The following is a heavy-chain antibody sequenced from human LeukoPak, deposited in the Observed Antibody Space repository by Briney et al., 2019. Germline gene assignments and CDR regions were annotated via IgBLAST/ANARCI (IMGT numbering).Heavy chain of an antibody. Sequence: GRSLRLSCAASGFTFSSYAMHWVRQAPGKGLEWVAVISYDGSNKNYADSVKGRFTISRDNSKNTLYLQMNSLRAEDTAVYYCARDYDYWGQGTLVTVSS. J-gene: IGHJ4*02. CDR3: ARDYDY. CDR1: GFTFSSYA. CDR2: ISYDGSNK. V-gene: IGHV3-30*04.